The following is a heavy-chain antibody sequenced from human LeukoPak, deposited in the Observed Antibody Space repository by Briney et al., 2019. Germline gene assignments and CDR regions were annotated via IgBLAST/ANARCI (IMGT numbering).Heavy chain of an antibody. CDR3: ARASYGNNPTHFDY. J-gene: IGHJ4*02. CDR1: GYTLSDYY. CDR2: INPNSGGA. V-gene: IGHV1-2*06. Sequence: ASVKVSCKASGYTLSDYYIHWVRQAPGQGLQWMGRINPNSGGADYAQNFQGRVTMTRDTSTNTVYMQLIWLRSDDAAVYYCARASYGNNPTHFDYWGQGTLVTVSS. D-gene: IGHD4-11*01.